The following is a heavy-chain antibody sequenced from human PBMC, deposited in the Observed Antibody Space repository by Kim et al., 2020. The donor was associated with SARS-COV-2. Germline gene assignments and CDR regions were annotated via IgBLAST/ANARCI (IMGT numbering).Heavy chain of an antibody. CDR3: AGDYYGSGSYGY. Sequence: SETLSLTCAVYGGSFSGYYWSWNRQPPGKGLEWIGEINHSGSTNYNPSLKSRVTISVDTSKNQFSLKLSSVTAADTAVYYCAGDYYGSGSYGYWGQGTLV. V-gene: IGHV4-34*01. D-gene: IGHD3-10*01. CDR2: INHSGST. J-gene: IGHJ4*02. CDR1: GGSFSGYY.